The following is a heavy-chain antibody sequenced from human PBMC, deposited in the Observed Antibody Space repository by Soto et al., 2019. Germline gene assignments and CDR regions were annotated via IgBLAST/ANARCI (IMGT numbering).Heavy chain of an antibody. Sequence: EVQLLESGGGLAQPGGSLSLSCAASAFTFNNYAMSWVRQAPGKGLEWVSGIGGSGRTTYYADSVKGRFTISRDNSNNTLFLQMNSLRAEDTAVYYCAKSRYSDSSGDFYDYWGQGTLVTVSS. CDR1: AFTFNNYA. J-gene: IGHJ4*02. CDR3: AKSRYSDSSGDFYDY. V-gene: IGHV3-23*01. D-gene: IGHD3-22*01. CDR2: IGGSGRTT.